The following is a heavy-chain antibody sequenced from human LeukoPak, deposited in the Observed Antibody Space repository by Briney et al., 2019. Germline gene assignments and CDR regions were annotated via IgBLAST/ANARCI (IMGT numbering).Heavy chain of an antibody. J-gene: IGHJ5*02. CDR1: GYTFTGYY. CDR3: ARGTNLYGSGSYYNGWNRFDP. D-gene: IGHD3-10*01. CDR2: INPNSGGT. Sequence: ASVKVSCKASGYTFTGYYMHWVRQAPGQGLEWMGWINPNSGGTNYAQKFQGRVTMTRDTSISTAYMELSRLRSDDTAVYYCARGTNLYGSGSYYNGWNRFDPWGQGTLVTVSS. V-gene: IGHV1-2*02.